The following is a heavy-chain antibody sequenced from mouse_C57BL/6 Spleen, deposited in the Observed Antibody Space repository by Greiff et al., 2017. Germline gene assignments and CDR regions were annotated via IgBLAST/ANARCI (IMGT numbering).Heavy chain of an antibody. D-gene: IGHD2-4*01. V-gene: IGHV1-61*01. CDR2: IYPSDSET. CDR1: GYTFTSYW. CDR3: AREGYDYDKAMDY. J-gene: IGHJ4*01. Sequence: VQLQQPGAELVRPGSSVKLSCKASGYTFTSYWMDWVKQRPGQGLEWIGNIYPSDSETHYNQKFKDKATLTVDKSSSTAYMQLSSLTSEDSAVYYGAREGYDYDKAMDYWGQGTSVTVSS.